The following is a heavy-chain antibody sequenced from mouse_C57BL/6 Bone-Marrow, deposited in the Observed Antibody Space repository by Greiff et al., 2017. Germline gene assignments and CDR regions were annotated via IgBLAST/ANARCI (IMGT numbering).Heavy chain of an antibody. CDR1: GYTFTSYG. CDR2: IYPRSGNT. D-gene: IGHD1-1*01. V-gene: IGHV1-81*01. J-gene: IGHJ2*01. Sequence: QVQLQQSGAELARPGASVKLSCQASGYTFTSYGISWVKQRTGQGLEWIGEIYPRSGNTYYNEKFKGKATLTADKSSSTAYMELRSLTSEDSAVYFCARWNYYGSSYGYWGQGTTLTVSS. CDR3: ARWNYYGSSYGY.